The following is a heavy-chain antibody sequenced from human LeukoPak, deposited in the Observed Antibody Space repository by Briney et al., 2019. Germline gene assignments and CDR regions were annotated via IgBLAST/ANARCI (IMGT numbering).Heavy chain of an antibody. V-gene: IGHV7-4-1*02. D-gene: IGHD3-10*01. Sequence: ASVKVSCKASGYTFTAYYMHWVRQAPGQGLEWMGWINTNTGNPTYAQGFTGRFVFSLDTSVSTAYLQISSLKAEDTAVYYCARDKIELLAGGGYYYMDVWGKGTTVTVSS. CDR3: ARDKIELLAGGGYYYMDV. CDR1: GYTFTAYY. J-gene: IGHJ6*03. CDR2: INTNTGNP.